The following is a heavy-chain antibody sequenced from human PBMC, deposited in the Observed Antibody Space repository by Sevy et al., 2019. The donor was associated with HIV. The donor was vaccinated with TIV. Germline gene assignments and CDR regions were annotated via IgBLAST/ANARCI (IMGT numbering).Heavy chain of an antibody. Sequence: GGSLRLSCAASGFIFSSYALHWVRQAPGRGLEWVAIISYDEIHQDYADSVKGRFTISRDNSKNTMYLQMNNLRPEDTAGYSSGRAVPHLLPWELSRGSDHWGQGTLVTVSS. CDR3: GRAVPHLLPWELSRGSDH. CDR1: GFIFSSYA. CDR2: ISYDEIHQ. D-gene: IGHD1-26*01. V-gene: IGHV3-30*04. J-gene: IGHJ4*02.